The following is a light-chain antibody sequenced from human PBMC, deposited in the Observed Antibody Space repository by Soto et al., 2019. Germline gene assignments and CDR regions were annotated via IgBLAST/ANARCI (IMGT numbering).Light chain of an antibody. CDR2: AAS. CDR3: QQYNNWPPLT. CDR1: QSVSSK. J-gene: IGKJ4*01. V-gene: IGKV3-15*01. Sequence: EIVMTQSPDTLSVSPRERATLSCRASQSVSSKLAWYQQKPGQAPRLLIYAASTRATGIPARFSGSGSGTEFTLTLSSLQSEDFAVYYCQQYNNWPPLTFGGGTKVEIK.